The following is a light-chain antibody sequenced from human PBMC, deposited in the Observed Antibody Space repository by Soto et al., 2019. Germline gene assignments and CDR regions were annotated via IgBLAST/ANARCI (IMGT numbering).Light chain of an antibody. CDR2: DAS. Sequence: EIVLTQSPATLSLSPVERATLSCRASQSVSSHLAWFQQRPGQAPRLLIYDASNRATGIPARFSGRGSGTDLTLTISSLEPEDFAVYYCQQRSSAITFGQGTRLEI. J-gene: IGKJ5*01. CDR1: QSVSSH. CDR3: QQRSSAIT. V-gene: IGKV3-11*01.